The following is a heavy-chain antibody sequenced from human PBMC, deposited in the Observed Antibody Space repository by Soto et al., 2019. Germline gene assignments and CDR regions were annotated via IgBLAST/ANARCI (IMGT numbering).Heavy chain of an antibody. V-gene: IGHV4-31*03. CDR3: ARAEQQLSWFDP. J-gene: IGHJ5*02. Sequence: SETLSLTCTVSGGSISSGGYYWSWIRQHPGKGLEWIGYIYYSGSTYYNPSLKSRVTISVDTSKNQFSLKLSSVTAADTAVYYCARAEQQLSWFDPWGQGTLVTVSS. CDR1: GGSISSGGYY. CDR2: IYYSGST. D-gene: IGHD6-13*01.